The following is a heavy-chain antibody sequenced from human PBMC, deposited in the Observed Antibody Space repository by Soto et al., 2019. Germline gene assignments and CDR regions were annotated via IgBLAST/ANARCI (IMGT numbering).Heavy chain of an antibody. V-gene: IGHV1-18*01. CDR1: GYTFASYG. Sequence: ASVKVSCKTSGYTFASYGISWVRQAPGQGLEWMGWISADNGNTNFAEKLQGRVTMTTDTSASTAYMELRSLRSDDTAVYYCARVRDSYGYYQFFDYWGQGTLVTVSS. D-gene: IGHD3-22*01. J-gene: IGHJ4*02. CDR3: ARVRDSYGYYQFFDY. CDR2: ISADNGNT.